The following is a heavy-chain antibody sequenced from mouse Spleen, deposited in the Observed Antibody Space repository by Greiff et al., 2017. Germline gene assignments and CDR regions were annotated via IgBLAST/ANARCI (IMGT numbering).Heavy chain of an antibody. J-gene: IGHJ4*01. CDR2: IRNKANGYTT. V-gene: IGHV7-3*01. D-gene: IGHD6-1*01. CDR3: AGAPYAMDY. Sequence: EVQVVESGGGLVQPGGSLSLSCAASGFTFTDYYMSWVRQPPGKALEWLGFIRNKANGYTTEYSASVKGRFTISRDNSQSILYLQMNALRAEDSATYYCAGAPYAMDYWGQGTSVTVSS. CDR1: GFTFTDYY.